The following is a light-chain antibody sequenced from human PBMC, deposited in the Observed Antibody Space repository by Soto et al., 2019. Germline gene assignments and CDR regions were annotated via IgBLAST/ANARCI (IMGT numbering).Light chain of an antibody. CDR2: GAS. CDR3: QYYGSSPPTT. J-gene: IGKJ2*01. V-gene: IGKV3-15*01. CDR1: QSVSSN. Sequence: EIVMTQSPATLSVSPGERATLSCRASQSVSSNLAWYQQKPGQAPRLLIYGASTRATGIPARFSGSGSGTEFTLTISSLQSEDFAVYYCQYYGSSPPTTFGQGTKVDIK.